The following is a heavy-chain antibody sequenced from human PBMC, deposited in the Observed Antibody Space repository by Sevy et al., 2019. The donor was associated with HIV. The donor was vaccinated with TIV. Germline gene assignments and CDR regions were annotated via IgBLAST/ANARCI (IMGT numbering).Heavy chain of an antibody. Sequence: GGSLRLSCAASGFTFGSYSMNWVRQAPGKGLEWVSSISGGGSFTYYADSVKGHFTISRDNSKNTLYLQMTSLRAEDTAVYYCAKEGQGEYYDSSGSFDYWGQGTLVTVSS. D-gene: IGHD3-22*01. J-gene: IGHJ4*02. CDR3: AKEGQGEYYDSSGSFDY. CDR1: GFTFGSYS. V-gene: IGHV3-23*01. CDR2: ISGGGSFT.